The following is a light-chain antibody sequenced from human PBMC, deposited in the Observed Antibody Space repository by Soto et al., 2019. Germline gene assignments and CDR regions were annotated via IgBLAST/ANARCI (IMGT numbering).Light chain of an antibody. J-gene: IGKJ1*01. CDR1: ESISRW. Sequence: DIQMTQAPSTLSASVGDRFTITCRASESISRWLAWYQQKQGKXPKXXIYAASTLQSGVPSRFSGSGSGTDLTITITCLQSEDFETYYCQQYYSYPRTLGQGTKVDIK. V-gene: IGKV1-5*01. CDR3: QQYYSYPRT. CDR2: AAS.